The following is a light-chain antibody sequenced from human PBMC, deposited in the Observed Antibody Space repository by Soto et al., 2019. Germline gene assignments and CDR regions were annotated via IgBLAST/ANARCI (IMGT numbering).Light chain of an antibody. Sequence: EIVMTQSPATLSVSPGERATLSCRASQSVSSDLAWYQQKRGLPPRLLIYGASNRATGIPDRFSGSGSGADFTLTISRLEPEDFAVYFCQRYGNSPPGTFGQGTRLEIK. CDR3: QRYGNSPPGT. CDR1: QSVSSD. V-gene: IGKV3-20*01. CDR2: GAS. J-gene: IGKJ5*01.